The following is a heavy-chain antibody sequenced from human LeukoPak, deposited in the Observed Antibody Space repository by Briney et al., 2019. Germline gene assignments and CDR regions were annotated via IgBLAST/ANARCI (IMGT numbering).Heavy chain of an antibody. Sequence: SETLSLTCTVSGGSISSHYWSWVRQPQGKGLEWIGYIYYSGSTNYNPSLKSRVTISVDTSKNQFSLKLSSVTAADTAVYYCARVDGGYVFDYWGQGTLVTVSS. CDR3: ARVDGGYVFDY. CDR2: IYYSGST. CDR1: GGSISSHY. V-gene: IGHV4-59*11. J-gene: IGHJ4*02. D-gene: IGHD5-12*01.